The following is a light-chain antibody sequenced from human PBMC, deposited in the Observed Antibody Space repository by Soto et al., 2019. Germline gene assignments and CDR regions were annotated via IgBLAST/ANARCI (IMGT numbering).Light chain of an antibody. CDR2: VAS. J-gene: IGKJ1*01. Sequence: DIQMTQSPPTLSLSVGDRLPITCGASQSIRHYRAGFHQGPGKAPKPLIYVASILQSGVPSRFSGSGSGTEFTLTISSLQPDDFGTYFCQHHNSYSQTFGQGNKVEIK. CDR3: QHHNSYSQT. V-gene: IGKV1-5*01. CDR1: QSIRHY.